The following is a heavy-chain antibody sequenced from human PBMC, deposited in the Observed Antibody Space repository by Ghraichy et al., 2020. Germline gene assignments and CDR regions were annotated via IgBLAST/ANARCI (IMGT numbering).Heavy chain of an antibody. CDR2: ISYDGSNK. V-gene: IGHV3-30*01. CDR1: GFTFSSYA. CDR3: AKDYYDNSGYYSPYYFDC. J-gene: IGHJ4*02. Sequence: GGSLRLSCAASGFTFSSYAMHWVRQAPGKGLEWVAVISYDGSNKYYADSVKGRFTTSRDNSKNTLYLQMNSLRAEDTAVYYCAKDYYDNSGYYSPYYFDCWGQGTLVTVSS. D-gene: IGHD3-22*01.